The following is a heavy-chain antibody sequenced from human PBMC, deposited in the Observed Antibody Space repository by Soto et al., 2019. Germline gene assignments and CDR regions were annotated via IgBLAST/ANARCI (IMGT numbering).Heavy chain of an antibody. D-gene: IGHD2-2*01. J-gene: IGHJ4*02. Sequence: GGSRRLSCAASGFTFSRHWMTWVRQAPWKGLEWVANINPDGSEKFSVDSVKGRFTISRDNSKNTLYLQMNSLRVEDTAFYYCAGDCSGTSCYPALGAWGQGTLVTVSS. V-gene: IGHV3-7*03. CDR3: AGDCSGTSCYPALGA. CDR1: GFTFSRHW. CDR2: INPDGSEK.